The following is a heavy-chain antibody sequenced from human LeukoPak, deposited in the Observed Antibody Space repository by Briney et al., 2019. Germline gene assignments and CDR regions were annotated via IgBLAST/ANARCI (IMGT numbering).Heavy chain of an antibody. V-gene: IGHV4-59*01. CDR3: AREDSADAFDI. CDR1: GGSISSYY. CDR2: IYYSGST. Sequence: PSETLSLICTVSGGSISSYYWSWIRQPPGKGLEWIGYIYYSGSTNYNPSLKSRVTISVDTSKNQFSLKLSSVTAADTAVYYCAREDSADAFDIWGQGTMVTVSS. J-gene: IGHJ3*02.